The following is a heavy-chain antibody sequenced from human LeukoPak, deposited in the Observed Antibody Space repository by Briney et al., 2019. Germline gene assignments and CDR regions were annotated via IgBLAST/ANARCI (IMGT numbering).Heavy chain of an antibody. D-gene: IGHD1-26*01. CDR3: ARDVKTVGAFDI. J-gene: IGHJ3*02. CDR1: GYSISSGYY. Sequence: SETLSLTCTVSGYSISSGYYWGWIRQPPGKGLEWIGSIYHSGSTYYNPSLKSRVTISVDTSKNQFSLKLSSVTAADTAVYYCARDVKTVGAFDIWGQGTMVTVSS. V-gene: IGHV4-38-2*02. CDR2: IYHSGST.